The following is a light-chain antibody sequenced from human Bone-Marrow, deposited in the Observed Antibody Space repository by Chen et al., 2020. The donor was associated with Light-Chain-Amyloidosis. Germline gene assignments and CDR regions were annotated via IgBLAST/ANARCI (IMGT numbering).Light chain of an antibody. J-gene: IGLJ2*01. V-gene: IGLV3-25*03. CDR1: DLPTKY. CDR2: RDT. Sequence: YELTQPPSVSVSPGQTARITCSGEDLPTKYAYWYQQKPGQAPVLVIHRDTGRPSGISERFSGSSSGTTATLTISGVQAEDEADYHCQSADSSGTYEVIFGGGTKLTVL. CDR3: QSADSSGTYEVI.